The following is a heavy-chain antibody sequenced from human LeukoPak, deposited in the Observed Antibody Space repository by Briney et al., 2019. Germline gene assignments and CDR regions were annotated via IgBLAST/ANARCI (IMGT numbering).Heavy chain of an antibody. D-gene: IGHD6-6*01. CDR2: IYYSGST. CDR3: ARRYSSSGYFDY. Sequence: SETLSLTCTVSGGSIGSTTYYWSWIRQPPGKGLEWIGYIYYSGSTNYNPSLKSRVTKSVDTSKNQFSLKLSSVTAADTAVYYCARRYSSSGYFDYWGQGTLVTVSS. V-gene: IGHV4-61*05. CDR1: GGSIGSTTYY. J-gene: IGHJ4*02.